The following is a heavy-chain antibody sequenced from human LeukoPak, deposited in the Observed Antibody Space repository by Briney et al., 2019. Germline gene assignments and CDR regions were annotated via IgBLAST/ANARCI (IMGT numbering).Heavy chain of an antibody. J-gene: IGHJ4*02. CDR1: GGSFSGYY. CDR3: ARFLEWLSPFDY. Sequence: NSSETLSLTCAVYGGSFSGYYWSWIRQPPGKGLEWIGEINHSGSTNYNPSPKSRVTISVDTSMNQFSLKLSSVTAADTAVYYCARFLEWLSPFDYWGQGTLVTVSS. D-gene: IGHD3-3*01. V-gene: IGHV4-34*01. CDR2: INHSGST.